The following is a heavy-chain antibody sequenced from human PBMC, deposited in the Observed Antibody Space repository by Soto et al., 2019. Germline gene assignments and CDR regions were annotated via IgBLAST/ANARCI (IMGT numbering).Heavy chain of an antibody. V-gene: IGHV4-30-4*01. D-gene: IGHD3-10*01. CDR2: IFHSGST. J-gene: IGHJ6*02. Sequence: SEPLSLTCTVSGGSINSGDYYWTWVRQPPGKGLEWIGNIFHSGSTYYTPSLQSRVTISLDTSKNHFSLKLSSVTPADTAVYYCARDRYYGSGTYYNFYSGMDVWGQGTTVTVSS. CDR1: GGSINSGDYY. CDR3: ARDRYYGSGTYYNFYSGMDV.